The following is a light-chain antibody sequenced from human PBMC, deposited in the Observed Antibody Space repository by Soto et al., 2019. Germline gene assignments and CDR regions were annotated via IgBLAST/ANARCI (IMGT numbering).Light chain of an antibody. CDR2: VAS. V-gene: IGKV3-20*01. CDR3: QQYGCSPLYT. CDR1: QSVSSSY. Sequence: EIVLTQSPGTLSLSPGERATLSCRASQSVSSSYLAWYQQKPGQAPRLLIYVASGRPTGIPDRFSGSSSGTDFALTISRLEPEDFAVYHCQQYGCSPLYTFGQVTKLEIK. J-gene: IGKJ2*01.